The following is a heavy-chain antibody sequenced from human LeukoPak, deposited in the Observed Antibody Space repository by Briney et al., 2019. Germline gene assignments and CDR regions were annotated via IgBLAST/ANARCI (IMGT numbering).Heavy chain of an antibody. CDR1: GLTVTVAA. Sequence: GRSVRLLHAPSGLTVTVAAIHCVSQPSGNWLEWVVFIDGAANSYATAYGASVGGRFTISRDDSKNTAYLQMDSLKTEDTALYYCTRDRGTYNWLDPWGQGTLVTVPS. J-gene: IGHJ5*02. CDR2: IDGAANSYAT. D-gene: IGHD1-26*01. V-gene: IGHV3-73*01. CDR3: TRDRGTYNWLDP.